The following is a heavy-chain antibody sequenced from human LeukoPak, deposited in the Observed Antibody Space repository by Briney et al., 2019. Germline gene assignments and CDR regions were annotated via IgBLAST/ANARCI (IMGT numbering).Heavy chain of an antibody. CDR3: ARQAHLAAATTGNYYYYMDV. D-gene: IGHD6-13*01. CDR1: GYSFTSYW. J-gene: IGHJ6*03. Sequence: GESLQISCKGSGYSFTSYWIGWVRQMPGKGLEWMGIIYPDDSDTRYSPSFQGQVTISADKSISTAYLQWSSLKASDTAMYYCARQAHLAAATTGNYYYYMDVWGKGTTVTVSS. V-gene: IGHV5-51*01. CDR2: IYPDDSDT.